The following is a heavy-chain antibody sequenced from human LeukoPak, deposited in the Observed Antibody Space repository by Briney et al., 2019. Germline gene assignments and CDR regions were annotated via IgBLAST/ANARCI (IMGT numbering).Heavy chain of an antibody. Sequence: ASVKVSCKASRYTFTTYGVNWVRQAPGQGLEWMGWINTDTGNPTYAQAFTGQFVFSLDTSINTAYMQINSLRAEDTAVYYCARALHWWLLDSWGQGTLITVSS. J-gene: IGHJ4*02. CDR2: INTDTGNP. CDR3: ARALHWWLLDS. CDR1: RYTFTTYG. D-gene: IGHD2-15*01. V-gene: IGHV7-4-1*02.